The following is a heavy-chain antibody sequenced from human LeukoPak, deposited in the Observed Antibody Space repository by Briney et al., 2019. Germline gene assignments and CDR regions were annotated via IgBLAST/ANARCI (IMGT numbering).Heavy chain of an antibody. CDR1: GFTFDDYA. Sequence: PGGSLRLSCAASGFTFDDYAMHWVRQAPGKGLEWVSGISWNSGSIGYADSVKGRFTISRDNAKNSLYLQMNSLRAEDTAVYYCARVPPGAAAPDYYFDYWGQGTLVTVSS. CDR2: ISWNSGSI. V-gene: IGHV3-9*01. CDR3: ARVPPGAAAPDYYFDY. J-gene: IGHJ4*02. D-gene: IGHD2-2*01.